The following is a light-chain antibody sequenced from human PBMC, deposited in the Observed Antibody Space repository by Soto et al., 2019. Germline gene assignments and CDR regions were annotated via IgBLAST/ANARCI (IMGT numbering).Light chain of an antibody. Sequence: QSALTQPRSVSGSPGQSVTISCAGTSSDVGAYNWVSWYQQHPGKVPKLIIYDVPRRPSGVPDRFSGSKSGNTASLTISGLQADDEADYYCCSYVGSYTLVFGGGTKLTVL. CDR1: SSDVGAYNW. J-gene: IGLJ3*02. CDR3: CSYVGSYTLV. V-gene: IGLV2-11*01. CDR2: DVP.